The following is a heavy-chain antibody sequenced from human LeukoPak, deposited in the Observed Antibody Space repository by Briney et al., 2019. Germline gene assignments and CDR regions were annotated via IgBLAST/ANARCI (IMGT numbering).Heavy chain of an antibody. J-gene: IGHJ4*02. V-gene: IGHV3-30-3*01. CDR1: GFTFSDYY. CDR2: ISYDGSNK. D-gene: IGHD3-10*01. CDR3: ARDYYGLGSYYNVMQY. Sequence: GGSLRLSCAASGFTFSDYYMSWIRQAPGKGLEWVAVISYDGSNKYYADSVKGRFTISRDNSKNTLYLQVNSLRAEDTAVYYCARDYYGLGSYYNVMQYWGQGTLATVSS.